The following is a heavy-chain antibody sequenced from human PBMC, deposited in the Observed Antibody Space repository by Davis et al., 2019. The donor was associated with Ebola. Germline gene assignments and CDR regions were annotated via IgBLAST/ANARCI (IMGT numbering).Heavy chain of an antibody. J-gene: IGHJ6*02. Sequence: ASVKVSCKASGYTFTIYAMHWVRQAPGQRLEWMGWINAGNGNTKYSQKFQGRVTITRDTSASTAYMELSSLRSEDTAVYYCAREPAAMFFYYYGMDVWGQGTTVTVSS. D-gene: IGHD2-2*01. CDR2: INAGNGNT. CDR3: AREPAAMFFYYYGMDV. CDR1: GYTFTIYA. V-gene: IGHV1-3*01.